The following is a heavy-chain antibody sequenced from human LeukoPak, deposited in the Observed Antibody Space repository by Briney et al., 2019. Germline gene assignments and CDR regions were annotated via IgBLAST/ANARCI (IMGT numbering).Heavy chain of an antibody. D-gene: IGHD6-13*01. CDR2: IFPGDSDT. CDR3: ARMGGSSSWTHFDY. J-gene: IGHJ4*02. CDR1: GYTFTNYW. Sequence: GEPLKISCKASGYTFTNYWIGWVRLMPGKGLEWMGIIFPGDSDTKYSPAFQGQVTISADKSISTAYLQWSSLKASDTAMYYCARMGGSSSWTHFDYWGQGTLVTVSS. V-gene: IGHV5-51*01.